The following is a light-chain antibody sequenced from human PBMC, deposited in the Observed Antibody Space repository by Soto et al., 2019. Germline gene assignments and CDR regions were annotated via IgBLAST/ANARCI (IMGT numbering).Light chain of an antibody. Sequence: EIVMTQSPATLSVSPGERATLSCRASQSISNNLAWYQQKPGQAPRLLIFGASTRATGIPARFSGSGSGTEFTLTISSLQSADFAVYYCHQYNNWPPAFGQGTKVEIK. V-gene: IGKV3-15*01. CDR1: QSISNN. J-gene: IGKJ1*01. CDR3: HQYNNWPPA. CDR2: GAS.